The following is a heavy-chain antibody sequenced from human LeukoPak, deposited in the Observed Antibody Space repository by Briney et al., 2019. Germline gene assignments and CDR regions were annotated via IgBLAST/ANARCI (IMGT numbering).Heavy chain of an antibody. CDR2: INHSGST. D-gene: IGHD2-2*02. V-gene: IGHV4-34*01. Sequence: SETLSLTCAVYGGSFSGYYWSWIRQPPGKGLEWIGEINHSGSTNYNPSLKSRVTISVDTSKNQFSLKLSSVTAADTAVYYCARGPDIVVVPAAIRFDYWGQGTLVTVSS. J-gene: IGHJ4*02. CDR3: ARGPDIVVVPAAIRFDY. CDR1: GGSFSGYY.